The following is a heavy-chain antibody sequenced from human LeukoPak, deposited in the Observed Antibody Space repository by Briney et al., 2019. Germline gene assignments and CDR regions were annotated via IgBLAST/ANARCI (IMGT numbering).Heavy chain of an antibody. Sequence: ASVKVSCKASGYTFTIYDINWVRQAPGQGLEGMGWMNPNSGNTGYAQKFQGRVTMTRNTSISTAYMELSSLRSEDTAVYYCARGAGIHYDFWSGYYGVENNWFDPWGQGTLVTVSS. CDR3: ARGAGIHYDFWSGYYGVENNWFDP. CDR2: MNPNSGNT. D-gene: IGHD3-3*01. J-gene: IGHJ5*02. V-gene: IGHV1-8*01. CDR1: GYTFTIYD.